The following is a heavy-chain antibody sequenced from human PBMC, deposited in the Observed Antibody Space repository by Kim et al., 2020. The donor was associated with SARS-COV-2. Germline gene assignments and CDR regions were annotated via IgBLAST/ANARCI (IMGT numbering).Heavy chain of an antibody. V-gene: IGHV3-11*05. J-gene: IGHJ6*02. CDR3: ARDHSTYYYDSSGYYRAPTPEYCYYGMDV. D-gene: IGHD3-22*01. CDR1: GFTFSDYY. CDR2: ISSSSSYT. Sequence: GGSLRLSCAVSGFTFSDYYMSWIRQAPGKGLEWVSYISSSSSYTNYADSVKGRFTISRDNAKNSLYLQMNSLRAEDTAVYYCARDHSTYYYDSSGYYRAPTPEYCYYGMDVWGQGTTVTVSS.